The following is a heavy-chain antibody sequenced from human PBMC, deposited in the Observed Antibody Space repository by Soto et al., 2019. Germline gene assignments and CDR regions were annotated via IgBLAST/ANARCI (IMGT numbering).Heavy chain of an antibody. CDR3: ARDLSDTGDYYYYCMDV. J-gene: IGHJ6*03. Sequence: FMSLSCAVSGFPSSSNYMSCVSQTPGKGLEWVSVIYSGGSTYYADSVKGRFTISRDNSKNTLYLQMNSLRAEDTAVYYCARDLSDTGDYYYYCMDVWGKGTTVTVSS. CDR2: IYSGGST. D-gene: IGHD5-18*01. V-gene: IGHV3-66*01. CDR1: GFPSSSNY.